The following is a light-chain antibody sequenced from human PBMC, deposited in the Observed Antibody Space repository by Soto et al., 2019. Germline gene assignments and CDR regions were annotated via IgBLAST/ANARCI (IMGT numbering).Light chain of an antibody. CDR2: DVS. CDR1: SSDVGGYNY. V-gene: IGLV2-14*01. J-gene: IGLJ1*01. CDR3: SSYTSSSSLWV. Sequence: QSALTQPASVSGSPGQSITISCTGTSSDVGGYNYVSWYQQHPGKAPKLMIYDVSNRPSGVSNRFSGSKSGNTASLTMSGLQAEAEADDYCSSYTSSSSLWVFGTGTKLTVL.